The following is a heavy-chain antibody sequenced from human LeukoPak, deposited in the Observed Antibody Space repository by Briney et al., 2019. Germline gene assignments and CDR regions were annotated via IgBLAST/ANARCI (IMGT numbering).Heavy chain of an antibody. CDR3: ARGAPRSYCSGGSCPYFDY. CDR1: GYTFTSYD. V-gene: IGHV1-8*01. D-gene: IGHD2-15*01. J-gene: IGHJ4*02. CDR2: VNPNSGHT. Sequence: GASVKVSCKASGYTFTSYDINWVRQATGQGLEWMGWVNPNSGHTGYAQKFQGRVTMTRNTSISTAYMDLSSLRSEDTAVYYCARGAPRSYCSGGSCPYFDYWGQGTLVSVSS.